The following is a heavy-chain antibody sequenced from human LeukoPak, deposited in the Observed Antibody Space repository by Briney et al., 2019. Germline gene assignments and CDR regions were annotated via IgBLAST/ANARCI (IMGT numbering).Heavy chain of an antibody. CDR1: GFTSSSYA. CDR3: AKGNMIVVSAPFDY. D-gene: IGHD3-22*01. Sequence: GGSLRLSCAASGFTSSSYAMHWVRQAPGKGLEWVSGISWNSGSIGYADSVKGRFTISRDNAKNSLYLQMNSLRAEDTALYYCAKGNMIVVSAPFDYWGQGTLVTVSS. CDR2: ISWNSGSI. V-gene: IGHV3-9*02. J-gene: IGHJ4*02.